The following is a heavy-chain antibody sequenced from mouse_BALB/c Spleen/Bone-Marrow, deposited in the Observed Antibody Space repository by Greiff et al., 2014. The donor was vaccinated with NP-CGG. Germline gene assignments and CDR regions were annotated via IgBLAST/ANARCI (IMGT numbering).Heavy chain of an antibody. D-gene: IGHD1-1*01. Sequence: EVQLQQSGTVLARPGASVKMSCKASGYTFTSYWMHWVNQRPGQGLEWIGAIYPGNSDTSYNQKFKGKAKLTAVTSTSTAYMELSSLTNEDSAVYYCTRWNYYGSSYDYWGQGTTLTVSS. V-gene: IGHV1-5*01. CDR1: GYTFTSYW. CDR2: IYPGNSDT. J-gene: IGHJ2*01. CDR3: TRWNYYGSSYDY.